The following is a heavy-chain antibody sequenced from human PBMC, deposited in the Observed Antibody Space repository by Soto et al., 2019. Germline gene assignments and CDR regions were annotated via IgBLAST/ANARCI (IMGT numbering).Heavy chain of an antibody. CDR1: GYTFTRYG. V-gene: IGHV1-18*01. D-gene: IGHD2-8*01. Sequence: ASVKVSCKASGYTFTRYGISWVRQAPGQGLERMGWISGYNGDTNFAQKFQGRVSMTIDTSTTTAYMELRSLTSDDTAVYYCAKNGHPPYYYYGLDVWGQGTKVTVSS. J-gene: IGHJ6*02. CDR3: AKNGHPPYYYYGLDV. CDR2: ISGYNGDT.